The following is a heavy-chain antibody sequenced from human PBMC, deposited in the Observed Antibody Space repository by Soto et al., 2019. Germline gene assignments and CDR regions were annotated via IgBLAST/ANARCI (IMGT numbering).Heavy chain of an antibody. V-gene: IGHV1-8*01. J-gene: IGHJ6*02. Sequence: GASVKVSCKASGYTFTSYDINWVRQATGQGLEWMGWMNPNSGNTGYAQKFQGRVTMTRNTSISTAYMELSSLRSEDTAVYYCARGSTMVRGVISYYYGMDVWGQGTTVTAP. CDR2: MNPNSGNT. CDR1: GYTFTSYD. CDR3: ARGSTMVRGVISYYYGMDV. D-gene: IGHD3-10*01.